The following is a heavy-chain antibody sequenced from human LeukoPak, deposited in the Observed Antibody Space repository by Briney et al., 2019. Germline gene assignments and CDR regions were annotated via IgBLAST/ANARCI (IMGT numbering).Heavy chain of an antibody. CDR2: ISSSSSYI. J-gene: IGHJ6*03. D-gene: IGHD5-12*01. V-gene: IGHV3-21*01. Sequence: GGSLRLSCAASGFTFSSYSMNWVRQAPGKGLEWASSISSSSSYIYYADSVKGRFTISRDNAKNSLYLQMNSLRAEDTAVYYRARSTINGYDYYYYMDVWGKGTTVTVSS. CDR3: ARSTINGYDYYYYMDV. CDR1: GFTFSSYS.